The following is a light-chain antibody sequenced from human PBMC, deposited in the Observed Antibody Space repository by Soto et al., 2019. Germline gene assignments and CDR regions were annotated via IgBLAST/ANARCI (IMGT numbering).Light chain of an antibody. V-gene: IGLV2-14*01. CDR3: SSYTSSSTPSVV. CDR1: SSDVGGYNY. Sequence: QSVLTQPASVSGSPGQSITISCTGTSSDVGGYNYVSWYQQHPGKAPKLMIYDVSNRPSGVSNRFSGSKSGNTASLTISGLQAEDEADYYCSSYTSSSTPSVVFGGGTKVTVL. CDR2: DVS. J-gene: IGLJ2*01.